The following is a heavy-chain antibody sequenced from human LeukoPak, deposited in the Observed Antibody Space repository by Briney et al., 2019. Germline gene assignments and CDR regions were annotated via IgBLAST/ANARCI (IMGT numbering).Heavy chain of an antibody. CDR3: WRDSGMKAYSYDSRTYFRIKWLDP. CDR1: GYPFIASY. CDR2: INPNSGGT. D-gene: IGHD3-22*01. J-gene: IGHJ5*02. Sequence: ASVTVSCKASGYPFIASYLNWVRQAPGQGLEWMGWINPNSGGTNYAQTFQSRVTMTTVATTTTPYMEQRSLTPDDTAIDYYWRDSGMKAYSYDSRTYFRIKWLDPWGQGTMVAV. V-gene: IGHV1-2*02.